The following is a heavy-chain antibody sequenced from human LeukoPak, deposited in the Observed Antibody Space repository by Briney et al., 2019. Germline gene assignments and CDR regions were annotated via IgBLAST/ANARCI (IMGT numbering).Heavy chain of an antibody. CDR1: GFTFSNAW. J-gene: IGHJ4*02. CDR2: IKSKTDGGTT. D-gene: IGHD3-22*01. CDR3: TTDDYYDSSGYVRLDY. V-gene: IGHV3-15*01. Sequence: PGGSLRLSCAASGFTFSNAWMSWVRQAPGKGLEWVGRIKSKTDGGTTDYAAPVKGRFTTSRDDSKNTLYLQMNSLKTEDTAVYYCTTDDYYDSSGYVRLDYWGQGTLVTVSS.